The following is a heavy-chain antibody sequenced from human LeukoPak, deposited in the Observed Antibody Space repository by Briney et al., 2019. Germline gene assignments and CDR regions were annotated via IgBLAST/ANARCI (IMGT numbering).Heavy chain of an antibody. V-gene: IGHV3-21*01. CDR3: ARERITMIVVDY. D-gene: IGHD3-22*01. J-gene: IGHJ4*02. CDR2: ITSSSNYI. Sequence: KPGGSLRLSCAASGFTFSIYSMNWVRQAPGKGLEWLSSITSSSNYIYYADSVKGRFTISRDNVQNSLYLQMNSLRAEDTAVYYCARERITMIVVDYWGQGTLVTVSS. CDR1: GFTFSIYS.